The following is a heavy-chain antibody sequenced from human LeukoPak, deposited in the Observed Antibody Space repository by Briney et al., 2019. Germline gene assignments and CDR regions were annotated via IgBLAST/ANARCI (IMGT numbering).Heavy chain of an antibody. V-gene: IGHV4-39*01. CDR2: MYYSGST. J-gene: IGHJ3*02. CDR3: AITTVTCGAGGAFDI. CDR1: GGSISSGSFY. Sequence: KSSETLSLTCTVSGGSISSGSFYWGWIRQPPGKGLEWIGIMYYSGSTYYNPSLRSRVIISVDTSKNQFSLKLSSVTAADTAVYYCAITTVTCGAGGAFDIWGQGTMVTVSS. D-gene: IGHD4-17*01.